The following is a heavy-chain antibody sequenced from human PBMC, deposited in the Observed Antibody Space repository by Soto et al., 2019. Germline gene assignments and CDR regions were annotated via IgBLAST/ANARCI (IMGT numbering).Heavy chain of an antibody. CDR3: ARDRGVGATTWAFDI. D-gene: IGHD1-26*01. CDR2: ISYDGSNK. Sequence: PGGSLRLSCAASGFTFSSYAMHWVRQAPGKGLEWVAVISYDGSNKYYADSVKGRFTISRDNSKNTLYLQMNSLRAEDTAVYYCARDRGVGATTWAFDIWGQGTMVTVSS. J-gene: IGHJ3*02. CDR1: GFTFSSYA. V-gene: IGHV3-30-3*01.